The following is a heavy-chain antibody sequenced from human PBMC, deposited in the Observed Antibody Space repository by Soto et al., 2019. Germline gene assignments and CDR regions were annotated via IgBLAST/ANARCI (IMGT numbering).Heavy chain of an antibody. CDR2: IYPGDSDT. J-gene: IGHJ6*02. D-gene: IGHD6-13*01. CDR3: AKTAAGGKNYYGMDV. Sequence: GESLKISCKGSGYTFTSYWIGWARQMPGKGLEWMGIIYPGDSDTRYSPSFQGQVTISADKSISTAYLQWSSLKASDTAMYYCAKTAAGGKNYYGMDVWGQGTTVTVSS. CDR1: GYTFTSYW. V-gene: IGHV5-51*01.